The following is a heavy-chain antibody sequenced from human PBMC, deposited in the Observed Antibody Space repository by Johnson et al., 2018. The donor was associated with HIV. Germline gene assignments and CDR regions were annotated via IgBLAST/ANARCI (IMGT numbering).Heavy chain of an antibody. CDR2: ISASGVST. CDR3: AREWELLNYAFDI. Sequence: VQLVESGGGLVQPGGSLRLSCAASGFTFSSYAMSWVRQAPGKGLEWVSGISASGVSTYDADSVKGRFTISRDNSKNTLYLQMNSLRAEDTAVYYCAREWELLNYAFDIWGQGTMVTVSS. V-gene: IGHV3-23*04. J-gene: IGHJ3*02. CDR1: GFTFSSYA. D-gene: IGHD1-26*01.